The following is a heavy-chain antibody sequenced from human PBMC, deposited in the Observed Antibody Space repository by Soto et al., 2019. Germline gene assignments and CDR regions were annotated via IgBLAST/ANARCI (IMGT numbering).Heavy chain of an antibody. J-gene: IGHJ6*02. CDR3: ARAGLPVYYGMDV. Sequence: QVQLVESGGGVVQPGRSLRLSCAASGFTFSSYGMHWVRQAPGKGLEWVAVIWYDGSNKYYADSVKGRFTISRDNSKNTLYLQMNSLRAEDTAVYYCARAGLPVYYGMDVWGQGTTVTVSS. V-gene: IGHV3-33*01. D-gene: IGHD3-16*01. CDR1: GFTFSSYG. CDR2: IWYDGSNK.